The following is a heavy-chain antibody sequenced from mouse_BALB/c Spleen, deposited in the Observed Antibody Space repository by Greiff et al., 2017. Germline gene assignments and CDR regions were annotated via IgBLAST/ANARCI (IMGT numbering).Heavy chain of an antibody. Sequence: EVQLQESGAELVKPGASVKLSCTASGFNIKDTYMHWVKQRPEQGLEWIGRIDPANGNTKYDPKFQGKATITADTSSNTAYLQLSSLTSEDTAVYYCARSGYDYGYYAMDYWGQGTSVTVSS. J-gene: IGHJ4*01. CDR1: GFNIKDTY. D-gene: IGHD2-4*01. CDR2: IDPANGNT. V-gene: IGHV14-3*02. CDR3: ARSGYDYGYYAMDY.